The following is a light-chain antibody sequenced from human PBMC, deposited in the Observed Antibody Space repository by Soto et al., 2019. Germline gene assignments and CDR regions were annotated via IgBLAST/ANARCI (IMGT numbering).Light chain of an antibody. V-gene: IGKV1-5*03. Sequence: DIQMTQSPSTLSASVGDRVTITCRASQSISNWLAWYQQKPGKAPKLLLYKASTLQSGVPSRFSGSGSGTDFTLTISSLQPEDVAAYYCQKYNSAPLTFGGGTKVDIK. J-gene: IGKJ4*01. CDR2: KAS. CDR1: QSISNW. CDR3: QKYNSAPLT.